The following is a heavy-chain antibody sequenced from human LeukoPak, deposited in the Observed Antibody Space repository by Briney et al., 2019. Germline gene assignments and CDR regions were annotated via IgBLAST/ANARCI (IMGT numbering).Heavy chain of an antibody. J-gene: IGHJ6*03. CDR3: AKALTYYYYMDV. CDR2: IRYDGSNK. V-gene: IGHV3-30*02. Sequence: GGSLRLSCAASGFTFSSYGMHWVREAPGKGLEWVAFIRYDGSNKYYADSVKGRFTISRDNSKNTLYLQMNSLRAEDTAVYYCAKALTYYYYMDVWGKGITVTVSS. CDR1: GFTFSSYG.